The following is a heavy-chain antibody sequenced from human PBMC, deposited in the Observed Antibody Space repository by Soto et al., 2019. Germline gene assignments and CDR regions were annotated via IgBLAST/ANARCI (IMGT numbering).Heavy chain of an antibody. CDR2: IVVGSGNT. V-gene: IGHV1-58*02. CDR3: AATSNTYDILTGYQ. Sequence: EASVKGSCKASGFTFTSSAMQWVRQARGQRLEWIGWIVVGSGNTNYAQKFQERVTITRDMSTSTAYMELSSLRSEDTAVYYCAATSNTYDILTGYQWGQGTLVTVSS. CDR1: GFTFTSSA. J-gene: IGHJ4*02. D-gene: IGHD3-9*01.